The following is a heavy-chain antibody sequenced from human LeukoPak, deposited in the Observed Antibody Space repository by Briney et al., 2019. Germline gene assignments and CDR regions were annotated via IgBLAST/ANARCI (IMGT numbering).Heavy chain of an antibody. CDR2: ISGTGGTT. Sequence: GSLRLSCAASGFTFSSYVMSWVRQAPGKGLEWVAAISGTGGTTFYADPVKGRFTISRDNSKNTLYLQMNSLRAEDTAVYYCAKVLSSLTTNVIDYWGQGTLVTVSS. CDR3: AKVLSSLTTNVIDY. V-gene: IGHV3-23*01. D-gene: IGHD2-8*01. J-gene: IGHJ4*02. CDR1: GFTFSSYV.